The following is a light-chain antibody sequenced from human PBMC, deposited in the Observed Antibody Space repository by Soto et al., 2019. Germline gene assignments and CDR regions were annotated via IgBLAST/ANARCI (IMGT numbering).Light chain of an antibody. J-gene: IGLJ3*02. CDR1: SSDVSGYNY. CDR3: NSYAGSNNWV. V-gene: IGLV2-8*01. CDR2: EVS. Sequence: QSALTQPASVSGSPGQSITISCTGTSSDVSGYNYVSWYQQHPGKAPKLMIYEVSKRPSGVPDRFSGSKSGNTASLTVSGLQAEDDADYYCNSYAGSNNWVFGGGTKLSVL.